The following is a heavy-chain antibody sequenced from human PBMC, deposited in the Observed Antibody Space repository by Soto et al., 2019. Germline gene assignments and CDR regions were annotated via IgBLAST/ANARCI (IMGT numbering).Heavy chain of an antibody. CDR1: GFTFSSYA. V-gene: IGHV3-15*01. CDR2: IKSKTDGGTT. J-gene: IGHJ5*02. D-gene: IGHD3-3*01. Sequence: PGGSLRLSCAASGFTFSSYAMSWVRQAPGKGLEWVGRIKSKTDGGTTDYAAPVKGRFTISRDDSKNTLYLQMNSLKTEDTAVYYCTTESDFWSGYPAWGQGTLVTVSS. CDR3: TTESDFWSGYPA.